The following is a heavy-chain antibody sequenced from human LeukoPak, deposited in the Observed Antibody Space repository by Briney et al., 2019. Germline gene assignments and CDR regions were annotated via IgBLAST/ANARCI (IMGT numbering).Heavy chain of an antibody. J-gene: IGHJ6*03. CDR2: ISGSGGNT. CDR3: AKLGGPYNWDYAGLNYMDV. CDR1: GFTFNIYA. V-gene: IGHV3-23*01. Sequence: GGSLRLSCAASGFTFNIYAMSWARHAPGKGLEWVSGISGSGGNTYYADSVKGRFTISRDNSKNTLYLQMNSLRAENTAVYYCAKLGGPYNWDYAGLNYMDVWGKGTTVTVSS. D-gene: IGHD1-7*01.